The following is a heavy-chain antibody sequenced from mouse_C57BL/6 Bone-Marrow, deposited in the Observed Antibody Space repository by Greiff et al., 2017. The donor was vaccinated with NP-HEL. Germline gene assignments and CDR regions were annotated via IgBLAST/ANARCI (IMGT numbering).Heavy chain of an antibody. CDR2: IWTGGGT. V-gene: IGHV2-9-1*01. Sequence: VKLQESGPGLVAPSQSLSITCTVSGFSLTRYAISWVRQPPGKGLEWLGGIWTGGGTNYNSALKSRLSISKDNSKSQVFLKMNSLQTDDTARYYCARSYDYDWYFDVWGTGTTVTVSS. CDR1: GFSLTRYA. D-gene: IGHD2-4*01. CDR3: ARSYDYDWYFDV. J-gene: IGHJ1*03.